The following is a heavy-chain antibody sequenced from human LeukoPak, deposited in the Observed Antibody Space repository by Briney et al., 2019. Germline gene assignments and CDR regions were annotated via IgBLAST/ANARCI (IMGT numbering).Heavy chain of an antibody. CDR1: GYTFTSYG. Sequence: ASVKVSCKASGYTFTSYGISWVRQAPGQGLEWMGWISAYNGNTNYAQKLQGRVTMTTDTSTSTAYMELRSLRSDDTAVYYCASLKNYYDSSGYLVTDAFDIWGQGTMVTVSS. CDR3: ASLKNYYDSSGYLVTDAFDI. CDR2: ISAYNGNT. D-gene: IGHD3-22*01. J-gene: IGHJ3*02. V-gene: IGHV1-18*01.